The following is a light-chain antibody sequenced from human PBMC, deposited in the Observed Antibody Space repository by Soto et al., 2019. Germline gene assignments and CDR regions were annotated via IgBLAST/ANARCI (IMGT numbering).Light chain of an antibody. V-gene: IGKV2-28*01. CDR3: MQALQTWT. CDR1: QSLLHSNGYNY. Sequence: DIVMTQSPLSLPVTPGEPASISCRSSQSLLHSNGYNYLDWYLQKPGQSPQLLIYLGSNRASGVPDRFSGSGSGTDFTLEISIVEAEDVGVYYCMQALQTWTFGQGTQVEIK. J-gene: IGKJ1*01. CDR2: LGS.